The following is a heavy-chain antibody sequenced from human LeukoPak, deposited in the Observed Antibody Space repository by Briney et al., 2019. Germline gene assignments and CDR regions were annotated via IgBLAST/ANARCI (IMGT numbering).Heavy chain of an antibody. V-gene: IGHV1-69*05. Sequence: SVKVSCKASGGTFSSYAISWVRQAPGQGLEWMGRIIPIFGTANYAQKFQGRVTITTDESTSTAYMELSSLRSEDTAVYYCASSLSGKVVIANYYYYYYMDVWGKGITVTVSS. D-gene: IGHD2-21*01. J-gene: IGHJ6*03. CDR3: ASSLSGKVVIANYYYYYYMDV. CDR2: IIPIFGTA. CDR1: GGTFSSYA.